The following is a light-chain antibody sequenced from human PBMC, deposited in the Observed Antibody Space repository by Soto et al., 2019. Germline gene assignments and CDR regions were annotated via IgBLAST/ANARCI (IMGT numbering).Light chain of an antibody. CDR1: NSDIGSYKY. CDR3: SSYTSSSKGV. V-gene: IGLV2-14*03. CDR2: DVS. J-gene: IGLJ3*02. Sequence: QSVLTQPASVSGSPGQSITISCNGSNSDIGSYKYVSWYQQHPGKVPKLMIYDVSNRPSGVSNRFSGSKSGNTASLTISRLQAEDEADYYCSSYTSSSKGVFGGGTKVTVL.